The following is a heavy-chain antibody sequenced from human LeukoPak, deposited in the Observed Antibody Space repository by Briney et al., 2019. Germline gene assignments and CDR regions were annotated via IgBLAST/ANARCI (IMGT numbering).Heavy chain of an antibody. CDR2: ISSSSSYI. CDR1: GFTFFSYT. D-gene: IGHD6-19*01. CDR3: ARRSGIAVAGAFDY. Sequence: GGSLRLSCAASGFTFFSYTMNWVRQAPGKGLEWVSSISSSSSYIYYADSVKGRFTISRDNAKNSLYLQMNSLRAEDTAVYYCARRSGIAVAGAFDYWGQGTLVTVSS. J-gene: IGHJ4*02. V-gene: IGHV3-21*01.